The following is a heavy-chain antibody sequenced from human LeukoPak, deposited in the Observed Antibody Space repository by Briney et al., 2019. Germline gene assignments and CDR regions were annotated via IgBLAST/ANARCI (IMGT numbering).Heavy chain of an antibody. Sequence: GGSLRLSCAASGFTFSDYNMNWVRQVPGKGLESVSYMSRSGDIIYYADSVKGRFTISRDNAKNSLYLQMNSLRAEDTAVYYCARDRRDGYNLLDYWGQGTLVTVSS. CDR2: MSRSGDII. D-gene: IGHD5-24*01. CDR1: GFTFSDYN. J-gene: IGHJ4*02. V-gene: IGHV3-48*01. CDR3: ARDRRDGYNLLDY.